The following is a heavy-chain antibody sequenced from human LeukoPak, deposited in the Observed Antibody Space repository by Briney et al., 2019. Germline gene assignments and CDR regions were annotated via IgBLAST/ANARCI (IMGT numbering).Heavy chain of an antibody. Sequence: WASVKVSCKASGYTFTGYYMHWVRQAPGQGLEWMGWINPNSGGTNYAQKFQGRVTMTRDTSISTAYMELSRLRSDDTAVYYCARSARDSSGYYYKHYYYMDVWGKGTTVTVSS. D-gene: IGHD3-22*01. CDR2: INPNSGGT. J-gene: IGHJ6*03. CDR3: ARSARDSSGYYYKHYYYMDV. CDR1: GYTFTGYY. V-gene: IGHV1-2*02.